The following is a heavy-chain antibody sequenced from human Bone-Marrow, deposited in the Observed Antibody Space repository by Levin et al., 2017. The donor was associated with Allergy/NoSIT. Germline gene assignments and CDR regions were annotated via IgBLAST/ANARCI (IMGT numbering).Heavy chain of an antibody. CDR1: GLTFYGYG. D-gene: IGHD3-22*01. V-gene: IGHV3-48*01. J-gene: IGHJ4*02. CDR3: ASFGSESGAYYYVTDY. Sequence: GGSLRLSCAASGLTFYGYGMNWVRQAPGKGLEWISYVSSSGNTVDYADSVKGRFTIFRDNAKSSLYLQMNSLRVEDTAVYYCASFGSESGAYYYVTDYWGQGTQVTVS. CDR2: VSSSGNTV.